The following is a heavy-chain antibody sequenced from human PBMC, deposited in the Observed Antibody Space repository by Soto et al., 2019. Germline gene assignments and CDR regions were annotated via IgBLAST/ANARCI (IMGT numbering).Heavy chain of an antibody. J-gene: IGHJ4*02. CDR1: GYTFTSYA. CDR2: INAGNGNT. Sequence: SSVKVSCKASGYTFTSYAMHWVRQAPGQRLEWMGWINAGNGNTKYSQKFQGRVTITRDTSASTAYMELSSLRSEDTAVYYCTLGNGPNYFDYWGQGTLVTVSS. CDR3: TLGNGPNYFDY. D-gene: IGHD4-4*01. V-gene: IGHV1-3*01.